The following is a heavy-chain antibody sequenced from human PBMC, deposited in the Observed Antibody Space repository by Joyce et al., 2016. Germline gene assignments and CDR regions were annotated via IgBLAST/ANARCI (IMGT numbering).Heavy chain of an antibody. Sequence: QVQLVQSGAEVKKPGASVKVSCKASGYTFTGYYIHGVRQAPGQGLEWMVRMNPNSGVRNYAQNFQDRVTMTRDTSISTAYMEVRSLRSDDTAVYYCARGYSSSSSATTSYYYYYMDVWGKGTSVTV. CDR3: ARGYSSSSSATTSYYYYYMDV. J-gene: IGHJ6*03. V-gene: IGHV1-2*06. CDR2: MNPNSGVR. CDR1: GYTFTGYY. D-gene: IGHD6-6*01.